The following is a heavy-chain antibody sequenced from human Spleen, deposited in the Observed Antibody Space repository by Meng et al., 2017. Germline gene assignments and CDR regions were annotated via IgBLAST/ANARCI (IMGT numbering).Heavy chain of an antibody. CDR2: ISYDGSNK. Sequence: GGSLRLSCAASGFTFSSYAMHWVRQAPGKGLEWVAVISYDGSNKYYADSVKGRFTISRDNSKNTLYLQMNSLRAEDTAVYYCARQSIAAAGYYYYYGMDVWGQGTTVTVSS. V-gene: IGHV3-30*01. CDR3: ARQSIAAAGYYYYYGMDV. J-gene: IGHJ6*02. D-gene: IGHD6-13*01. CDR1: GFTFSSYA.